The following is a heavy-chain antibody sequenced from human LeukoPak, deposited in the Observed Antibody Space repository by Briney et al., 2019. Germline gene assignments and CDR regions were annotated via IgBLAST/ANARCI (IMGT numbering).Heavy chain of an antibody. V-gene: IGHV3-48*03. Sequence: GGSLRLSCAASGFTFSSYEMNWVRQAPGKGREWVSYISSSGSTIYYADSVKGRFTISRDNAKNSLYLQMNSLRAEDTAVYYCAREKGYGDYGDAFDIWGQGTMVTVSS. J-gene: IGHJ3*02. CDR2: ISSSGSTI. CDR3: AREKGYGDYGDAFDI. CDR1: GFTFSSYE. D-gene: IGHD4-17*01.